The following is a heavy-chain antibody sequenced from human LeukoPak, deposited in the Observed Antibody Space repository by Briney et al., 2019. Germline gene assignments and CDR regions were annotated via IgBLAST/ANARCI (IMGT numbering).Heavy chain of an antibody. J-gene: IGHJ4*02. D-gene: IGHD6-19*01. CDR2: IYSGGDA. V-gene: IGHV3-53*01. CDR1: GFSVSNNY. CDR3: ARSFSSGWSDY. Sequence: GGSLRLSCAASGFSVSNNYMTWVRQAPGKGLEWVSVIYSGGDAYYADPVKGRFTISRDNSKNTLHLEMNNLRVEDTAVYYCARSFSSGWSDYWGQGTLVAVAS.